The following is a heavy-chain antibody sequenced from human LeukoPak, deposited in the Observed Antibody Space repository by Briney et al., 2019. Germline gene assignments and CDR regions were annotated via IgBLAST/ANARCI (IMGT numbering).Heavy chain of an antibody. V-gene: IGHV1-69*13. J-gene: IGHJ4*02. CDR3: ARHHSYGNNYFDY. Sequence: GASVKVSCKASGGTFSSYAISWVRQAPGQGLEWMGGVIPIFGTANYAQKFQGRVTITADESTSTAYMELSSLRSEDTAVYYCARHHSYGNNYFDYWGQGTLVTVSS. CDR1: GGTFSSYA. CDR2: VIPIFGTA. D-gene: IGHD5-18*01.